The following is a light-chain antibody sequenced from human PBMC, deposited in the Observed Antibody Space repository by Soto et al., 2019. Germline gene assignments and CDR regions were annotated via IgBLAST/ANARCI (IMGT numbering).Light chain of an antibody. J-gene: IGKJ5*01. Sequence: EIVMTQSPATLSVSPGERATLSCRASQSVRSHLAWYQQKPGQPPRLLIYGASTRATGIPDRFSGSGSGTDFTLTISRLEPEDFAVYYCQQYGSFITFGQGTRLEIK. CDR2: GAS. CDR1: QSVRSH. V-gene: IGKV3-15*01. CDR3: QQYGSFIT.